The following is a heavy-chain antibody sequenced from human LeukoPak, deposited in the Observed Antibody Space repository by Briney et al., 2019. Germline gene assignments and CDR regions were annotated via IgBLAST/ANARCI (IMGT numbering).Heavy chain of an antibody. Sequence: GASVKVSCTASGYTFTSYGISWVRQAPGQGLEWMGWISAYNGNTNYAQKLQGRVTMTTDTSTSTAYMELRSLRSDDTAVYYCARDTNLSTRDAFDIWGQGTMVTVSS. D-gene: IGHD1-14*01. J-gene: IGHJ3*02. CDR1: GYTFTSYG. V-gene: IGHV1-18*01. CDR3: ARDTNLSTRDAFDI. CDR2: ISAYNGNT.